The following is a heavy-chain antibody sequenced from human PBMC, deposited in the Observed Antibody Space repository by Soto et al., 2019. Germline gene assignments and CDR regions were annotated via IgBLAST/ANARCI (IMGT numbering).Heavy chain of an antibody. CDR2: IIPIIGIT. Sequence: ASVKVSCKASGYSFTCYGISWVRQAPGQGLEWMGRIIPIIGITNYAQKFQGRVTITADKSTSTAYMELSSLRSEDTAVYYCARFRPHYGMAVRGQGTTVTVSS. CDR1: GYSFTCYG. CDR3: ARFRPHYGMAV. V-gene: IGHV1-69*04. J-gene: IGHJ6*02.